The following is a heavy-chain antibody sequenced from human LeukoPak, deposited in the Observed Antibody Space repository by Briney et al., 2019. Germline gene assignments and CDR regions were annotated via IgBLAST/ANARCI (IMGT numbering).Heavy chain of an antibody. CDR1: GFTFSSYA. CDR3: AKGEDGYNYVDY. V-gene: IGHV3-23*01. D-gene: IGHD5-24*01. J-gene: IGHJ4*02. Sequence: PGGSLRLSCAASGFTFSSYAMSWVRQAPGKGLEWVSAISGSGGSTYYADSVQGRFTISRDNSKNTLYLQMNSLRAEDTAVYYCAKGEDGYNYVDYWGQGTLVSVSS. CDR2: ISGSGGST.